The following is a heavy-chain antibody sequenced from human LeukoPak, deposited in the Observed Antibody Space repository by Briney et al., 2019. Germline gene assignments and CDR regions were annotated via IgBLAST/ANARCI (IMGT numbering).Heavy chain of an antibody. J-gene: IGHJ4*02. V-gene: IGHV1-24*01. CDR3: ASGSLYYFDY. CDR2: FDPEDGET. D-gene: IGHD6-25*01. Sequence: ASVKVSCKVSGYTLTELSMHWVRQAPGKGLEWMGGFDPEDGETIYAQKFQGRVTMTRDTSTSTVYMEVSSLRSEDTAVYYCASGSLYYFDYWGQGTLVTVSS. CDR1: GYTLTELS.